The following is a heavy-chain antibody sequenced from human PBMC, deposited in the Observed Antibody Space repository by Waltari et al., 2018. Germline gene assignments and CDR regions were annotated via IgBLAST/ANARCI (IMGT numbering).Heavy chain of an antibody. D-gene: IGHD6-19*01. CDR1: GGSISSSSYY. Sequence: QLQLQESGPGLVKPSETLSLTCTVSGGSISSSSYYWGWIRQPPGKGLEWIGSIYYSGSTYYNPSLRSRVTISVDTSKNQFSLKLSSVTAADTAVYYSCAGYSSGGFDYWGQGTLVTVSS. CDR2: IYYSGST. J-gene: IGHJ4*02. CDR3: CAGYSSGGFDY. V-gene: IGHV4-39*07.